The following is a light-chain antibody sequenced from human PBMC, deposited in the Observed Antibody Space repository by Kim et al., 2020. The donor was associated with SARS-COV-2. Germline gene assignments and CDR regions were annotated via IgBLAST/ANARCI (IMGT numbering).Light chain of an antibody. CDR2: YDS. Sequence: APGKTARITCGGNNIGSKSVHWYQQKPGHAPVLVIYYDSDRPSGIPERFSGSNPGNAATLTISRVEAGDEADYYCQVWDSSSDHRVFGGGTQLTVL. CDR1: NIGSKS. V-gene: IGLV3-21*04. CDR3: QVWDSSSDHRV. J-gene: IGLJ3*02.